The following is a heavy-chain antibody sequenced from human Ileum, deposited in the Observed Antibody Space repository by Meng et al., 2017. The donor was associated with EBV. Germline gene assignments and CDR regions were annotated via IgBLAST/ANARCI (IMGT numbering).Heavy chain of an antibody. CDR2: INHSGST. D-gene: IGHD3-22*01. V-gene: IGHV4-34*02. Sequence: QVQQQQWGAGLLQPSETLSLTCAVYGGFFSGYYWSWIRQSPGKGLEWIGEINHSGSTNYNPSLKSRVTISVDTSKNQFSLKLTSVTAADTAVYYCAREARSSGYHPGIGPWGQGTLVTVSS. CDR3: AREARSSGYHPGIGP. CDR1: GGFFSGYY. J-gene: IGHJ5*02.